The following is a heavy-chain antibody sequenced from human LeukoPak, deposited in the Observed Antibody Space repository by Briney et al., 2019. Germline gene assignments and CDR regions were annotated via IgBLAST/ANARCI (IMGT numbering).Heavy chain of an antibody. V-gene: IGHV4-39*01. Sequence: SETLSLTCTVSGGSVRSSSYNWGWIRQPPGKGLEWIGSLYYTGTTYYNPSLKSRVTISVDTSKNQFSLKLGSVTAADTAVYYCAGQVITGNQGRCWFAPWGRATLVTVSS. CDR1: GGSVRSSSYN. CDR3: AGQVITGNQGRCWFAP. D-gene: IGHD1-20*01. J-gene: IGHJ5*02. CDR2: LYYTGTT.